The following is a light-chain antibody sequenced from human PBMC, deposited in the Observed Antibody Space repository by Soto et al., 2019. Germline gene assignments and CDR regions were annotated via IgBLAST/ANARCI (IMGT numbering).Light chain of an antibody. CDR1: QTISSW. V-gene: IGKV1-5*03. CDR2: KAS. CDR3: QHYNSYSEA. J-gene: IGKJ1*01. Sequence: DIQITQSPATVSATAGDRVTITCRASQTISSWLAWYQQKPGKAPKLLIYKASTLKSGVPSRFSGSGSGTEFTLTISSLQPDDFATYYCQHYNSYSEAFGQGTKVDIK.